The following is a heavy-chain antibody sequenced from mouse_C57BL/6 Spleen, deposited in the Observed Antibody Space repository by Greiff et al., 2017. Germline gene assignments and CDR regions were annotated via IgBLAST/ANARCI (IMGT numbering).Heavy chain of an antibody. D-gene: IGHD2-2*01. CDR1: GYAFSSSW. CDR3: ARSGYGYDAWYFDV. CDR2: IYPGDGDT. J-gene: IGHJ1*03. Sequence: QVQLKQSGPELVKPGASVKISCKASGYAFSSSWMNWVKQRPGKGLEWIGRIYPGDGDTNYNGKFKGKATLTADKSSSTAYMQLSSLTSEDSAVYFCARSGYGYDAWYFDVWGTGTTVTVSS. V-gene: IGHV1-82*01.